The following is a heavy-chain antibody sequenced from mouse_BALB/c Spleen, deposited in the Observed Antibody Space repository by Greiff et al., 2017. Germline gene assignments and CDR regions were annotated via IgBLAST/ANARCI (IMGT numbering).Heavy chain of an antibody. V-gene: IGHV5-12-1*01. CDR3: ARQGVYYGYGFDY. CDR1: GFAFSSYD. D-gene: IGHD1-2*01. Sequence: EVNLVESGGGLVKPGGSLKLSCAASGFAFSSYDMSWVRQTPEKRLEWVAYISSGGGSTYYPDTVKGRFTISRDNAKNTLYLQMSSLKSEDTAMYYCARQGVYYGYGFDYWGQGTTLTVSS. J-gene: IGHJ2*01. CDR2: ISSGGGST.